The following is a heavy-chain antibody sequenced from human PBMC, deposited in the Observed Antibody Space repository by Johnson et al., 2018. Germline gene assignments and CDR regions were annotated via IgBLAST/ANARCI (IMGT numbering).Heavy chain of an antibody. J-gene: IGHJ6*03. Sequence: VQLVESGGGLVQPGRSLRLSCAASGFTFDDYAMHWVRQAPGKGLEWVSGISWNSGSIGYADSVKGRFTISRDNAKNSLYLQMNSLRAADTALYYCAKDCSSYYYDSSGYRRPNYYYMDVWGKGTTVTVSS. CDR3: AKDCSSYYYDSSGYRRPNYYYMDV. D-gene: IGHD3-22*01. CDR1: GFTFDDYA. V-gene: IGHV3-9*01. CDR2: ISWNSGSI.